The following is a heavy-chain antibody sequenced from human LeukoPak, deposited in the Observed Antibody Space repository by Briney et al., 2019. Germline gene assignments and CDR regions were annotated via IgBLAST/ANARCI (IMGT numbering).Heavy chain of an antibody. V-gene: IGHV3-11*04. Sequence: GGSLRLSCAASGFTFSDYYMSWIRQAPGKGLEWVSYISSSGSTIYYADSVKGRFTISRDNAKNSLYLQMNSLRAEDTAVYYCASEPRYCSSTSCFTYYYMDVWGKGTTVTVSS. J-gene: IGHJ6*03. CDR2: ISSSGSTI. D-gene: IGHD2-2*01. CDR3: ASEPRYCSSTSCFTYYYMDV. CDR1: GFTFSDYY.